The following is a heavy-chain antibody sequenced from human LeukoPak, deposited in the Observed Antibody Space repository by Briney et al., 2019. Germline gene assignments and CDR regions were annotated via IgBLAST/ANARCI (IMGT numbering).Heavy chain of an antibody. D-gene: IGHD6-6*01. Sequence: PGESLRLSCAASGFAFNTYTMYWVRQAPGKGLEWVSGISNSGGSTYYADSVKGRFTISRDNSKNTLYLQMNSLRAEDTAVYYCAKEGLNIATRDFFDSWGQGTLVTVSS. J-gene: IGHJ4*02. V-gene: IGHV3-23*01. CDR1: GFAFNTYT. CDR3: AKEGLNIATRDFFDS. CDR2: ISNSGGST.